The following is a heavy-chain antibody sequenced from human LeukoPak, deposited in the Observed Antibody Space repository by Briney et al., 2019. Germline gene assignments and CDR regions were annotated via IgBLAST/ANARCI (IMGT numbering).Heavy chain of an antibody. CDR2: ISGSGTST. V-gene: IGHV3-23*01. Sequence: PGGSLRLSCAASGFTFSSYGMHWVRQAPGKGLECVSSISGSGTSTYYADSVKGRFTSSRDSSKNTLYLQMNSLRAEDTAIYYCANEYSKGDVWGQGTTVTVSS. J-gene: IGHJ3*01. CDR3: ANEYSKGDV. CDR1: GFTFSSYG. D-gene: IGHD4-11*01.